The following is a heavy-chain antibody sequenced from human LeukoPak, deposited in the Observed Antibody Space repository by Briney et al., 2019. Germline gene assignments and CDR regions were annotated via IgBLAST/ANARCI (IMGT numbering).Heavy chain of an antibody. CDR2: IYYSGST. D-gene: IGHD6-13*01. Sequence: SETLSLTCTVSGGSISSYYWSWIRQPPGKGLEWIGYIYYSGSTNYNPSLKSRVTISVDTSKNQFSLKLSSVTAADTAVYYCARGFSSSWFSTQVGGFDYWGQGTLVTVSS. V-gene: IGHV4-59*01. J-gene: IGHJ4*02. CDR1: GGSISSYY. CDR3: ARGFSSSWFSTQVGGFDY.